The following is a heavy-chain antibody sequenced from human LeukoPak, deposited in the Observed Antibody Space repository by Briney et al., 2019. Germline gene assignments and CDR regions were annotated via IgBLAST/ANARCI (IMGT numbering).Heavy chain of an antibody. J-gene: IGHJ4*02. CDR3: ARDRVYDSSGWPSFDY. Sequence: GESLRLSCAASGFTFSSYSMNWVRQAPGKGLEWVSFISSSTSFISYADSVKGRFTISRDNAKSSLWLQMNSLRAEDTAVYYCARDRVYDSSGWPSFDYWGQGTLVTVSS. D-gene: IGHD6-19*01. V-gene: IGHV3-21*01. CDR2: ISSSTSFI. CDR1: GFTFSSYS.